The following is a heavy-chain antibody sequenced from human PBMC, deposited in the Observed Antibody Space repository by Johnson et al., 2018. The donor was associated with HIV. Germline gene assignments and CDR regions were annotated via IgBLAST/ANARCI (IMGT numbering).Heavy chain of an antibody. CDR3: AREYYYDSSGTPVFDI. J-gene: IGHJ3*02. CDR1: GFTFSNAW. CDR2: IKSKTDGGTT. V-gene: IGHV3-15*01. Sequence: VQLVESGGGLVQPGGSLRLSCAASGFTFSNAWMSWVRQAPGKGLEWVGRIKSKTDGGTTDYAAPVKGRFTISRDDSKNTLYLQMNSLRAEDTAVYYCAREYYYDSSGTPVFDIWGQGTMVTVSS. D-gene: IGHD3-22*01.